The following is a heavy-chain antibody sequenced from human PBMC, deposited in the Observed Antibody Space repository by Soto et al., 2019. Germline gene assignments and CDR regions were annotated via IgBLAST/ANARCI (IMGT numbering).Heavy chain of an antibody. J-gene: IGHJ4*02. CDR1: GGSISSGGYS. CDR2: IYHSGST. D-gene: IGHD2-2*01. V-gene: IGHV4-30-2*01. Sequence: NPSETLSLTCAVSGGSISSGGYSWSWIRQPQGKGLEWIGYIYHSGSTYYNPSLKSRVTISVDRSKNQFSLKLSSVTAADTAVYYCARASTYQLLFDYWGQGTLVTVSS. CDR3: ARASTYQLLFDY.